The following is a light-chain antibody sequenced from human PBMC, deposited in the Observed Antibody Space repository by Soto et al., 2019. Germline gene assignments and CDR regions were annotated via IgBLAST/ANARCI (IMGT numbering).Light chain of an antibody. CDR3: QQYNSSPT. J-gene: IGKJ4*01. V-gene: IGKV3-15*01. Sequence: EIIMTQSPATLSVSPGDGATLSCRTSHSISTNLAWYQHKRGQSPRLLVYGASTIATGVPARFSGSGSGAEFTLSISRLQSDDFAVYYCQQYNSSPTFGGGTKVEIK. CDR1: HSISTN. CDR2: GAS.